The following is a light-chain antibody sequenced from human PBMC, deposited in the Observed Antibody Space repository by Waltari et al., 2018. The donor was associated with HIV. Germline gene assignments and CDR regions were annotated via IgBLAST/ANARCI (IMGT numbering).Light chain of an antibody. Sequence: QSVLTQPPSASGTPGQRVTISCSGSSSNIGSNYVFWYQQLPGTAPKLLIYRHDQRPSGVPDRFSASKSGTSASLAIGGLRSEDEADYSCAAWDDSLSGRVFGGGTKLTVL. CDR1: SSNIGSNY. CDR2: RHD. V-gene: IGLV1-47*01. J-gene: IGLJ3*02. CDR3: AAWDDSLSGRV.